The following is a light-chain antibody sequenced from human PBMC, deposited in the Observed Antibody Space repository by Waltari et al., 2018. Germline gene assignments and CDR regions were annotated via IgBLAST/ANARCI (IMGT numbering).Light chain of an antibody. CDR2: LGS. CDR1: QSLLNKNVNNY. V-gene: IGKV2-28*01. J-gene: IGKJ1*01. Sequence: QSLLNKNVNNYLAWYLQKPGKAPKLLIYLGSNRASGVPARFSGTGSGTDFTLKISSVEAEDVGVYYCMQYQQAVQTFGHGTKVEIK. CDR3: MQYQQAVQT.